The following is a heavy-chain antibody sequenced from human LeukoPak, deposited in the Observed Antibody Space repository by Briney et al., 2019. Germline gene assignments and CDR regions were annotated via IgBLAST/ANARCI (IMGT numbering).Heavy chain of an antibody. V-gene: IGHV3-7*01. J-gene: IGHJ6*02. CDR2: IKQDGSEK. CDR1: GFTFSSYW. D-gene: IGHD3-3*01. CDR3: AREEGYYDFWSGYYTGLGYYGMDV. Sequence: GGSLRLSCAASGFTFSSYWMSWVRQAPGKGLEWVANIKQDGSEKYYVDSVKGRFTISRDNAKNSLYLQMNSLRAEDTAVYYCAREEGYYDFWSGYYTGLGYYGMDVWGQGTTVTVSS.